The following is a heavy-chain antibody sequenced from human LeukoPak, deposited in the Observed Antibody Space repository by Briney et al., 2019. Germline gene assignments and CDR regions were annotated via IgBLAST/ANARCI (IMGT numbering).Heavy chain of an antibody. V-gene: IGHV4-59*12. Sequence: SETLSLTCTVSGGSISSYHWSWIRQPPGKGLEWIGYIYYSGSTNYNPSLKSRVTISVDRSKNQFSLKLSSVTAADTAVYYCARSKKVYDSSGYYSDYWGQGTLVTVSS. D-gene: IGHD3-22*01. CDR2: IYYSGST. CDR3: ARSKKVYDSSGYYSDY. CDR1: GGSISSYH. J-gene: IGHJ4*02.